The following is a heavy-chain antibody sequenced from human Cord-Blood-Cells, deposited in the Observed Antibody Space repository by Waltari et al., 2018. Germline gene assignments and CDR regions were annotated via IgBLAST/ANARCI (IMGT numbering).Heavy chain of an antibody. CDR2: INAGNGNT. CDR1: GYTFTSYA. J-gene: IGHJ4*02. V-gene: IGHV1-3*01. CDR3: ARAEELEPLFDY. D-gene: IGHD1-1*01. Sequence: QVQLVQSGAEVKKPGASVKVSCKASGYTFTSYALHWVRQAPGQRLEWMGWINAGNGNTKYSQKFQGRVTITRDTSASTAYMELSSLRSEDTAVYYCARAEELEPLFDYWGQGTLVTVSS.